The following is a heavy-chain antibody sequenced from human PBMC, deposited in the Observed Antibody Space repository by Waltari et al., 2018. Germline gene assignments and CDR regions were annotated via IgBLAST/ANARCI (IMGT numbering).Heavy chain of an antibody. J-gene: IGHJ3*02. Sequence: VQLVQSGAEVKKPGASVKVSCKASGYTFSAYFMHWVRQAPGQGLEWMGRIDPNKGGTNYAQKFQGRVTMTRDTSISTIYMELRRLTFDDTALYYCARDASTAVPEGDAFDIWGQGTMVAVSA. V-gene: IGHV1-2*06. CDR3: ARDASTAVPEGDAFDI. CDR2: IDPNKGGT. CDR1: GYTFSAYF. D-gene: IGHD6-19*01.